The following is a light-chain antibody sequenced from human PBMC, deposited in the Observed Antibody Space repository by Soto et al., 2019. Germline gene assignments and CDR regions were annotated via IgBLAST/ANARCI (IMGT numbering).Light chain of an antibody. Sequence: DIQMTQSPSSLSASVGDRVTITCRASQDIAYDCAWYQQKSARAPERLMSLASRLASGVPSRLRGSGSATEFALKICCLQPGGFARYYFLQHNGYPPVFGQTTKMDIK. J-gene: IGKJ2*01. CDR2: LAS. V-gene: IGKV1-17*01. CDR1: QDIAYD. CDR3: LQHNGYPPV.